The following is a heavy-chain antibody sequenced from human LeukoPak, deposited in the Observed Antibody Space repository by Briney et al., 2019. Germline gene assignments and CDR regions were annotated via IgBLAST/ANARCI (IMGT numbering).Heavy chain of an antibody. V-gene: IGHV4-59*11. D-gene: IGHD2/OR15-2a*01. Sequence: PSETLSLTCTVSGGSISSHYWSWIRQPPGKGLEWIGYIYYSGSTNYNPSLKSRVTISVDTSKNQFSLKLSSVTAADTAVYYCAREIESPHYYYYYMDVWRKGTTVTVPS. CDR3: AREIESPHYYYYYMDV. CDR1: GGSISSHY. J-gene: IGHJ6*03. CDR2: IYYSGST.